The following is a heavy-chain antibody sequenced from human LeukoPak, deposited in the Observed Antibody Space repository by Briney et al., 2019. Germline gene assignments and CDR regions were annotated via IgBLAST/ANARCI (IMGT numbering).Heavy chain of an antibody. D-gene: IGHD3-3*01. V-gene: IGHV3-23*01. CDR3: AKDDPVYDFWSGPYYYYGMDV. CDR1: GFTFSSYA. CDR2: ISGSGGST. Sequence: HPGGSLRLSCAASGFTFSSYAMSWVRQAPGKGLEWVSAISGSGGSTYYADSVKGRFTISRDNSKNTLYLQMNSLRAEDTAVYYCAKDDPVYDFWSGPYYYYGMDVWGQGTTVTVSS. J-gene: IGHJ6*02.